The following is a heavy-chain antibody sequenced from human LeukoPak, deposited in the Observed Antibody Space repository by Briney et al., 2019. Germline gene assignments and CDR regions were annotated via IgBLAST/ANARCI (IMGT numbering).Heavy chain of an antibody. V-gene: IGHV3-7*01. J-gene: IGHJ5*02. CDR3: ARGHLDP. CDR2: IIKDGNEK. Sequence: GGSLRLSCAASGFTFSDYWMNWIRQAPGKGLEWVATIIKDGNEKYYVESIKGRFTISRDNAKNALYLQMNGLRAEDTGVYYCARGHLDPWGQGTLVTVSS. CDR1: GFTFSDYW.